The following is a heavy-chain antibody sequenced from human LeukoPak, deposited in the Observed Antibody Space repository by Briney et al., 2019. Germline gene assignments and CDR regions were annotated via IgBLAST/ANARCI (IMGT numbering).Heavy chain of an antibody. J-gene: IGHJ4*02. D-gene: IGHD6-13*01. CDR2: INHSGST. CDR3: ARGLKRYSSSWYGY. Sequence: PSETLSLTCAVYGGSFSGYYWSWIRQHPGKGLEWIGEINHSGSTNYNPSLKSRVTISVDTSKNQFSLKLSSVTAADTAVYYCARGLKRYSSSWYGYWGQGTLVTVSS. V-gene: IGHV4-34*01. CDR1: GGSFSGYY.